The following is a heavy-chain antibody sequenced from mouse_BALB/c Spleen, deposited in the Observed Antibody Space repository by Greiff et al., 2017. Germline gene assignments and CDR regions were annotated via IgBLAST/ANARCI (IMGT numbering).Heavy chain of an antibody. CDR2: ILPGSGST. CDR3: ARDGYYGFYAMDY. D-gene: IGHD2-3*01. CDR1: GYTFSSYW. Sequence: QVQLQQSGAELMKPGASVKISCKATGYTFSSYWIEWVKQRPGHGLEWIGEILPGSGSTNYNEKFKGKATFTADTSSNTAYMQLSSLTSEDSAVYYCARDGYYGFYAMDYWGQGTSVTVSS. V-gene: IGHV1-9*01. J-gene: IGHJ4*01.